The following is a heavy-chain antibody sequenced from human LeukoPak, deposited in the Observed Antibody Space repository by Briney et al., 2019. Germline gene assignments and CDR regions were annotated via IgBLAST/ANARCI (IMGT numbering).Heavy chain of an antibody. CDR1: GLTFSSSW. J-gene: IGHJ4*02. CDR3: VRDKVGFDY. V-gene: IGHV3-7*03. CDR2: IKQAGSER. Sequence: PVRTLRLSCAASGLTFSSSWMSCVCQAPGRGLEWVSDIKQAGSERYYVDSVKGRFTVSSDNAKNSLYLQMNSLSAEDTAVYYCVRDKVGFDYWGQGTLVTVSS.